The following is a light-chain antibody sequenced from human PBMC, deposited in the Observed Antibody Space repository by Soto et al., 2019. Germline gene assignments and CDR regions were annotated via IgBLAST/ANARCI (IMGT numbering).Light chain of an antibody. CDR1: QSVNNN. J-gene: IGKJ1*01. CDR3: QEYNRRPPAT. Sequence: ELVLTQSPATLSVSPGEGVTLSCRARQSVNNNLAWYPQKPGQAPSLLIHGASTRAAGVPARFSGGGSGTVFTVTLSSLQSEDSAVYYCQEYNRRPPATFGQGIKVEVK. CDR2: GAS. V-gene: IGKV3-15*01.